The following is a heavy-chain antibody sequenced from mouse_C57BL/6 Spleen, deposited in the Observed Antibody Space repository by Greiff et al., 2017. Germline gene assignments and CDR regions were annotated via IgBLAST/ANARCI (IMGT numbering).Heavy chain of an antibody. D-gene: IGHD2-3*01. CDR3: ARHEDEDGYYENYAMDY. V-gene: IGHV1-62-2*01. Sequence: QVQLQESGAELVKPGASVKLSCKASGYTFTEYPIHWVKQRSGQGLEWIGWFYPGSGSIKYNEKFKDKATLTADKSSSTVYMELSRLTSEDSAVYFCARHEDEDGYYENYAMDYWGQGTSVTVSS. CDR2: FYPGSGSI. CDR1: GYTFTEYP. J-gene: IGHJ4*01.